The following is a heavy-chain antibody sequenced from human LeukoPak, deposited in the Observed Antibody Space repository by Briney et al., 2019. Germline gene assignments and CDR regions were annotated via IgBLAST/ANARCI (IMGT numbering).Heavy chain of an antibody. CDR3: ARYYGDAQGGGYYFDY. CDR1: GFTFSSYG. V-gene: IGHV3-30*03. CDR2: ISYDGSNK. Sequence: PGGSLRLSCAASGFTFSSYGMHWVRQAPGKGLEWVAVISYDGSNKYYADSVKGRFTISRDNSKNTLYLQMNSLRAEDTAVYYCARYYGDAQGGGYYFDYWGQGTLVTVSS. J-gene: IGHJ4*02. D-gene: IGHD4-17*01.